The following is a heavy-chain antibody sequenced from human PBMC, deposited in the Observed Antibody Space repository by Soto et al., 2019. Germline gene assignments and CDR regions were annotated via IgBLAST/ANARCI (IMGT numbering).Heavy chain of an antibody. D-gene: IGHD6-19*01. CDR2: IYYSGST. V-gene: IGHV4-59*01. CDR3: ARGAVAGKRAYFDY. Sequence: ASETLSLTCTVSGGSISSYYWSWIRQPPGKGLEWIGYIYYSGSTNYNPSLKSRVTISVDTSKNQFSLKLSSVTAADTAVYYCARGAVAGKRAYFDYWGQGTLVTSPQ. J-gene: IGHJ4*02. CDR1: GGSISSYY.